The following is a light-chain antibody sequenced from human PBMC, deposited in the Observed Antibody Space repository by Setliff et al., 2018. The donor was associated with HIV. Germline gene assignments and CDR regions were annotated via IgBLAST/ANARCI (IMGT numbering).Light chain of an antibody. CDR1: TGAVTSDYY. Sequence: QAVVTQEPSLTVSPGGTVTLTCASSTGAVTSDYYPYGFQQKAGQAPRALINNINNKHSSTPARFSGSLLGGKAALTLSGVQPEDEADCYCLLPYDSARFFGVGTKVTVL. CDR2: NIN. J-gene: IGLJ2*01. V-gene: IGLV7-43*01. CDR3: LLPYDSARF.